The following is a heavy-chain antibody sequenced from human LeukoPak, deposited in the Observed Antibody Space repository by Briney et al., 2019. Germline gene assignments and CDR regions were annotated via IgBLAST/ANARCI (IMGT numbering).Heavy chain of an antibody. J-gene: IGHJ6*02. D-gene: IGHD2-21*02. Sequence: GGSLRLSCAASGFTFSSYWMSWVRQAPGKGREGGANIKQDGSEKYYVVSVKRRFTISRDNAKNSLYLQMNSLRAEDTAVYYCARDSCGGDCYYYYYGMDVWGQGTTVTVSS. CDR1: GFTFSSYW. V-gene: IGHV3-7*01. CDR3: ARDSCGGDCYYYYYGMDV. CDR2: IKQDGSEK.